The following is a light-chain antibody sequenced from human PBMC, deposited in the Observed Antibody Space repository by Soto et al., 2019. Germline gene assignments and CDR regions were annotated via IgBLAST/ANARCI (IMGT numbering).Light chain of an antibody. CDR2: LEGNGNY. J-gene: IGLJ2*01. V-gene: IGLV4-60*03. CDR1: SGHNAYI. CDR3: ETWDSDTRV. Sequence: QAVVTQSSSASASPGSSVKLTCTLSSGHNAYIVAWHQQKPGKAPRYLMMLEGNGNYKKGTGVPDRFSGSSSGSGRHLTISNLQSEDEADYYCETWDSDTRVFGGGTKLTVL.